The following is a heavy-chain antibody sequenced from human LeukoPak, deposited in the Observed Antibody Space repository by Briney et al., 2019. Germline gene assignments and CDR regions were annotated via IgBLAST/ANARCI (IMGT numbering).Heavy chain of an antibody. CDR3: ARRAGAYSHPYDY. CDR2: IYSDNT. CDR1: GFTVSSNS. Sequence: PGGSLRLSCTVSGFTVSSNSMSWARQAPGKGLEWVSFIYSDNTHYSDSVKGRFTISRDNSKNTLYLQMNSLRAEDTAVYYCARRAGAYSHPYDYWGQGTLVTVS. J-gene: IGHJ4*02. V-gene: IGHV3-53*01. D-gene: IGHD4/OR15-4a*01.